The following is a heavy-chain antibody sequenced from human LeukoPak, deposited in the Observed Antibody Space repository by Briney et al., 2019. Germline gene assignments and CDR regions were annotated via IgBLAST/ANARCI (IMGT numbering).Heavy chain of an antibody. CDR1: GFTFSSYS. D-gene: IGHD6-25*01. CDR3: ARDASASWDYFDY. Sequence: GGSLRLSCAASGFTFSSYSMNWVRQAPGKGLEWVSSISSSISYIYYADSVNGRFTISRDNAKNSLYLQMNSLRAEDTAVYYCARDASASWDYFDYWGQGTLVTVSS. CDR2: ISSSISYI. J-gene: IGHJ4*02. V-gene: IGHV3-21*01.